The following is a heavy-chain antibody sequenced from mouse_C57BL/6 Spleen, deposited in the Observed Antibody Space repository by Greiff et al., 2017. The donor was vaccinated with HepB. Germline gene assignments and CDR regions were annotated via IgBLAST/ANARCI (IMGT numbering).Heavy chain of an antibody. CDR2: IYPGDGDT. Sequence: VQLQESGPELVKPGASVKISCKASGYAFSSSWMNWVKQRPGKGLEWIGRIYPGDGDTNYNGKFKGKATLTADKSSSTAYMQLSSLTSEDSAVYFCARGGLRQGDYWGQGTTLTVSS. CDR1: GYAFSSSW. D-gene: IGHD2-4*01. J-gene: IGHJ2*01. V-gene: IGHV1-82*01. CDR3: ARGGLRQGDY.